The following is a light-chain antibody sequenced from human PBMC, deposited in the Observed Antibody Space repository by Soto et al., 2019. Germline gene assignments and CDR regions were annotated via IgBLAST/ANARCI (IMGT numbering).Light chain of an antibody. CDR2: DVS. CDR1: ISDVGGYRF. Sequence: QSALTQPASVSGSPGQSITISCVGTISDVGGYRFVSWYQQHPGKAPKLMICDVSNRPSGVSNRFSGSKSGNTASLTISGLQAEDEADYYCSSYTSKSYVFGTGTKLTGL. V-gene: IGLV2-14*01. CDR3: SSYTSKSYV. J-gene: IGLJ1*01.